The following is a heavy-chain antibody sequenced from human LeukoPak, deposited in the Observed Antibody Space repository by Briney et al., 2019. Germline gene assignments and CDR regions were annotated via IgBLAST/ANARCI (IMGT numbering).Heavy chain of an antibody. CDR3: ARGRTTVTTGDLLDY. CDR1: GYSISSGYY. J-gene: IGHJ4*02. D-gene: IGHD4-17*01. CDR2: IYHSGST. Sequence: SETLSLTCTVSGYSISSGYYWGWIRQPPGKGLEWIGSIYHSGSTYYNPSLKSRVTISVDTSKNQFSLKLSSVTPEDTAVYYCARGRTTVTTGDLLDYWGQGTLVTVSS. V-gene: IGHV4-38-2*02.